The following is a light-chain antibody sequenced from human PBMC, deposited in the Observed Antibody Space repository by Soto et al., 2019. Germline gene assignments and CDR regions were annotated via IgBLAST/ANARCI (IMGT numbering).Light chain of an antibody. CDR2: AAS. CDR1: QGISKY. CDR3: QRYNSAPLA. J-gene: IGKJ4*01. V-gene: IGKV1-27*01. Sequence: DIQMTQSPSSLSASVGDRVSITCRASQGISKYLAWYQQKPGKVPEVLIYAASTLQSGVPSRFSGNGSGTDFTLTISSLQPEDVATYYCQRYNSAPLAFGGGTKVEIK.